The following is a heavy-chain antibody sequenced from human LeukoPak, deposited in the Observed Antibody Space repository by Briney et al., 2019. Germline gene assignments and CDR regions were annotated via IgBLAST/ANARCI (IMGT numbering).Heavy chain of an antibody. Sequence: SETLSLTCTVSGGSISSYYWSWIRQPPEKGLEWTGYIYYSGSTNYNPSLKSRVTISVDTSKNQFSLKLSSVTAADTAVYYCARVLVRGVITYFDYWGQGTLVTVSS. CDR3: ARVLVRGVITYFDY. D-gene: IGHD3-10*01. V-gene: IGHV4-59*01. J-gene: IGHJ4*02. CDR2: IYYSGST. CDR1: GGSISSYY.